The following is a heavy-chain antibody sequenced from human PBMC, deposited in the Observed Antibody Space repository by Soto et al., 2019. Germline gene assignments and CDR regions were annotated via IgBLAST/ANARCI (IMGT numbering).Heavy chain of an antibody. CDR1: GGSISSSSYY. D-gene: IGHD2-21*02. V-gene: IGHV4-39*01. CDR3: ARPYCGGDCYYNWFDP. Sequence: QLQLQESGPGLVKPSETLSLTCTVSGGSISSSSYYWGWIRQPPGKGLEWIGSIYYSGSTYYNPSLKSRVTISVDTSKNQFSLKLSSVTAADTAVYYCARPYCGGDCYYNWFDPWGQGTLVTVSS. CDR2: IYYSGST. J-gene: IGHJ5*02.